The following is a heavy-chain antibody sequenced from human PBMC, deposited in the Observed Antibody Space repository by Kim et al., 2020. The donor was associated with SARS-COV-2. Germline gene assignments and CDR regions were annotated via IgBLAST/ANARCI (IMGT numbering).Heavy chain of an antibody. V-gene: IGHV4-39*07. CDR1: GGSISSSSYY. Sequence: SETLSLTCTVSGGSISSSSYYWGWIRQPPGKGLEWIGSIYYSGSTYYNPSLKSRVTISVDTSKNQFSLKLSSVTAADTAVYYCARGEWEMATILSRWGQGTLVTVSS. CDR2: IYYSGST. D-gene: IGHD5-12*01. J-gene: IGHJ4*02. CDR3: ARGEWEMATILSR.